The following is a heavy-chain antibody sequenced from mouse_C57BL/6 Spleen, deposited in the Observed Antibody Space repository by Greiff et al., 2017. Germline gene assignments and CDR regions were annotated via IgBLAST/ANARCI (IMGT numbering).Heavy chain of an antibody. V-gene: IGHV1-81*01. CDR3: AKGTTVVAPRWYFDV. D-gene: IGHD1-1*01. CDR1: GYTFTSYG. J-gene: IGHJ1*03. Sequence: QVQLQQSGAELARPGASVKLSCKASGYTFTSYGISWVKQRTGQGLEWIGEIYPRSGNTYYNEKFKGKATLTADKSSSTAYMELRSLTSEDSAVYFWAKGTTVVAPRWYFDVWGTGTTVTVSS. CDR2: IYPRSGNT.